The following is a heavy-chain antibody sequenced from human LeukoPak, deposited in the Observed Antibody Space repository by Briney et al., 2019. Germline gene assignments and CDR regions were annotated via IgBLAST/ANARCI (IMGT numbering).Heavy chain of an antibody. Sequence: ASVKVSCKASRYTFTGYYMHWVRQAPGQGLEWMGWINPNSGGTNYAQKFQGRVTMTRDTSISTAYMELSRLRSDDTAVYYCARAKSPRCHYYGFDVWGQGTTVTVSS. J-gene: IGHJ6*02. V-gene: IGHV1-2*02. CDR3: ARAKSPRCHYYGFDV. CDR1: RYTFTGYY. CDR2: INPNSGGT. D-gene: IGHD2-15*01.